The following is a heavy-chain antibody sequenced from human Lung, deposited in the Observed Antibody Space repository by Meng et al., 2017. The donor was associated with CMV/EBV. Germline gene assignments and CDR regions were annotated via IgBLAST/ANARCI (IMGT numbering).Heavy chain of an antibody. D-gene: IGHD6-13*01. V-gene: IGHV4-4*07. CDR1: GHSSTSYY. CDR3: ARDFGSSWYPNWFDP. Sequence: VHVKGSGPGLGRHSETLSLTCTLSGHSSTSYYWSWIRQPAGKGLEWVGRISASGNTRYNPSLKRRVTMSVDTSKNQFSLKLSSVTAADTAVYYCARDFGSSWYPNWFDPWGQGTLVTVSS. J-gene: IGHJ5*02. CDR2: ISASGNT.